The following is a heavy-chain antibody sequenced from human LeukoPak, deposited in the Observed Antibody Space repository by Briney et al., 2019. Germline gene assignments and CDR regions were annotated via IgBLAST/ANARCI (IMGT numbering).Heavy chain of an antibody. D-gene: IGHD3-22*01. Sequence: SVKVSCKASRGTFSSYAISWVRQAPGQGLEWMGGIIPIFGTVNYAQKFQGRVTITTDESTSTAYMELRSLRSDDTAVYYCARASYYSDSSGDDAFDIWGQGTMVTVSS. CDR3: ARASYYSDSSGDDAFDI. J-gene: IGHJ3*02. V-gene: IGHV1-69*05. CDR2: IIPIFGTV. CDR1: RGTFSSYA.